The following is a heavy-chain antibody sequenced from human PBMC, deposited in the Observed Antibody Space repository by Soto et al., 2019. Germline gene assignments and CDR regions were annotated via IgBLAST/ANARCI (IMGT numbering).Heavy chain of an antibody. V-gene: IGHV4-31*03. CDR3: ATVGGNWNYVDH. J-gene: IGHJ4*02. D-gene: IGHD1-20*01. CDR2: IYYTGST. CDR1: GGSISSGGYY. Sequence: LSLTCTVSGGSISSGGYYWSWIRQHPEKGLEWIGYIYYTGSTYYNPSLKSRVTMSVDTSKNQFSLKLSSVTAADTAVYYCATVGGNWNYVDHWGQGALVTVSS.